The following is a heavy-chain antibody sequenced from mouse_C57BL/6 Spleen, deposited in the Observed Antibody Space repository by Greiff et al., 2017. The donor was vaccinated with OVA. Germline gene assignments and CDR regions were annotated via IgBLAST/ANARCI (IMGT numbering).Heavy chain of an antibody. CDR3: AKRAYDYDSYAMDY. V-gene: IGHV2-5*01. Sequence: QVQLQQSGPGLVQPSQSLSITCTVSGFSLTSYGVHWVRQSPGKGLEWLGVIWRGGSTDYNAAFMSRLSITKDNSKSQVFFKMNSLQADDTAIYYCAKRAYDYDSYAMDYWGQGTSVTVSS. CDR2: IWRGGST. D-gene: IGHD2-4*01. J-gene: IGHJ4*01. CDR1: GFSLTSYG.